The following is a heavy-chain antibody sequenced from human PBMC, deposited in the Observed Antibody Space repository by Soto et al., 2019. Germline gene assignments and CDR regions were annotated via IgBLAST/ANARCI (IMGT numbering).Heavy chain of an antibody. CDR3: ASSGYTSGWYRY. V-gene: IGHV1-3*05. J-gene: IGHJ4*02. CDR2: INAGNGNT. Sequence: QVQLVQSGAEEKKPGASVKVSCKASGYTFTSYAMHWVRQAAGQRLEWMGWINAGNGNTKYSQKFQGRVTITRDTSASTAYMELSSLRSEDMAVYYCASSGYTSGWYRYWGQGTLVTVSS. CDR1: GYTFTSYA. D-gene: IGHD6-19*01.